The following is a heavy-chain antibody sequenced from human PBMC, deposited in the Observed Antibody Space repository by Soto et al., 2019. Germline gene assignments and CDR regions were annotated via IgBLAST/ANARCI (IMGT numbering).Heavy chain of an antibody. CDR2: IIPIFGTA. Sequence: SVKVSCKASGGTFSSYAISWVRQAPGQGLEWMGGIIPIFGTANYAQKFQGRVTITADESTSTAYMELSSLRSEDTAVYYCARDDGVNGNTDLDYYGMDVWGQGTTVTVSS. D-gene: IGHD1-7*01. V-gene: IGHV1-69*13. CDR3: ARDDGVNGNTDLDYYGMDV. CDR1: GGTFSSYA. J-gene: IGHJ6*02.